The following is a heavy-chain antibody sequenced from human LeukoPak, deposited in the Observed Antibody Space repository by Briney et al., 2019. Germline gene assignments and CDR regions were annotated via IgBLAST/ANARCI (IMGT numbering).Heavy chain of an antibody. CDR3: ARNYGGYSH. V-gene: IGHV3-7*02. D-gene: IGHD4-23*01. CDR1: GFTFSSYW. Sequence: GGSLRLSCTASGFTFSSYWMSWVRQAPGKGLEWVANIQQDGSEQYYVDSVKGRFTISRDNAKNSLYLQMNSLRAEGTALYYCARNYGGYSHWGQGTLVTVSS. J-gene: IGHJ4*02. CDR2: IQQDGSEQ.